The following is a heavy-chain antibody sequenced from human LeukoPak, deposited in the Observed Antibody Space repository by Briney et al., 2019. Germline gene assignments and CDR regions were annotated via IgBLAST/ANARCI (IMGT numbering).Heavy chain of an antibody. CDR2: IYYSGST. D-gene: IGHD3-3*01. CDR3: ARADFWSGYRFDY. Sequence: SETLSLTCTVSGGSISSYYWSWIRQPPGKGLEWIGYIYYSGSTNYNPSLKSRVTMSLDTSKNQFSLKLSSVTAADTAVYYCARADFWSGYRFDYWGQGTLVTVSS. V-gene: IGHV4-59*12. CDR1: GGSISSYY. J-gene: IGHJ4*02.